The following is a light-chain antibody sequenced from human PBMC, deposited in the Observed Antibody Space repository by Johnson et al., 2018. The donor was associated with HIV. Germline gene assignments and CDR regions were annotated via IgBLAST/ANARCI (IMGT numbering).Light chain of an antibody. CDR1: SSNIGNNY. J-gene: IGLJ1*01. CDR2: ENN. CDR3: GTWDSSLSAAYV. V-gene: IGLV1-51*02. Sequence: QSVLTQPPSVSAAPGQKVTISCSGSSSNIGNNYVSWYQQLPGTAPKLLIYENNKRPSGIPDRFSGSKSGTSATLGITGLQNGDEADYYCGTWDSSLSAAYVFGTGTKVTVL.